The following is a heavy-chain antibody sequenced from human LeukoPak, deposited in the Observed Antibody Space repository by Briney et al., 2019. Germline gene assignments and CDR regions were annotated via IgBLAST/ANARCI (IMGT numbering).Heavy chain of an antibody. Sequence: PGGSLRLSCAASGFTFSDHYMDWVRQAPGKGLEWVGRTRNKANSYTTEYAASVKGRFTISRDDSKNSLYLQMNGLKTEDTAVYYCLAHISTFGVEKDAFDIWGQGTMVTVSS. J-gene: IGHJ3*02. CDR1: GFTFSDHY. CDR3: LAHISTFGVEKDAFDI. CDR2: TRNKANSYTT. D-gene: IGHD3-3*01. V-gene: IGHV3-72*01.